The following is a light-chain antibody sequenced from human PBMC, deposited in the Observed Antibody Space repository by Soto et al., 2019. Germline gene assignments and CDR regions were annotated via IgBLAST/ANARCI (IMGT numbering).Light chain of an antibody. CDR3: QQYNKWPPWT. V-gene: IGKV3-15*01. Sequence: EIVMTQSPATLSVSPGERATLSCRASQSVRNNLAWYQQKPGLPPRLLIYAASTRATGIPARFSGNSFETEFTLTIDSQQSEDYALYYWQQYNKWPPWTFGQGTEVNIK. CDR1: QSVRNN. CDR2: AAS. J-gene: IGKJ1*01.